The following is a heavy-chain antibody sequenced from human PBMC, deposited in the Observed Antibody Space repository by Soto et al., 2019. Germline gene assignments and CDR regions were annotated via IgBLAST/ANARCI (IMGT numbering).Heavy chain of an antibody. J-gene: IGHJ4*02. D-gene: IGHD1-7*01. CDR1: GGTFSSYT. V-gene: IGHV1-69*02. CDR2: IIPILGIA. CDR3: ASSDRALTITGTTGFDY. Sequence: SVKVSCKASGGTFSSYTISWVRQAPGQGLEWMGRIIPILGIANYAQKFQGRVTITADKSTSTAYMELSSLRSEDTAVYYCASSDRALTITGTTGFDYWGQGTLVTVSS.